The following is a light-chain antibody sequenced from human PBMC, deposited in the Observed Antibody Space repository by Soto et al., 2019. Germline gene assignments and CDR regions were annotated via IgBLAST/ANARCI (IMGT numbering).Light chain of an antibody. CDR2: AAS. CDR3: QKYNSAPPET. V-gene: IGKV1-27*01. J-gene: IGKJ1*01. CDR1: QGISNY. Sequence: DIQMTQSPSSLSASVGDRVTITCRASQGISNYLAWYQQKPGKVPKLLIYAASTLQSVVPSRFSGSGSGTDFTLTISSLQPEDVATYYCQKYNSAPPETFGQGTKVEIK.